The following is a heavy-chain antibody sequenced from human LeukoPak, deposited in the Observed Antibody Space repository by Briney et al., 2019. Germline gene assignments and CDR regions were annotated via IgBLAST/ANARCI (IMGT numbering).Heavy chain of an antibody. CDR2: ISSSSSYI. D-gene: IGHD2-15*01. Sequence: GGSLRLSCAASGFTFSSYSMNWVRQAPGKGLEWVSSISSSSSYIYYADSVKGRFTISRDNAKNSLYLQMNSLRAEDTAVYYCARDNELVVSPSGSDYWGQGTLVTVSS. CDR3: ARDNELVVSPSGSDY. V-gene: IGHV3-21*01. J-gene: IGHJ4*02. CDR1: GFTFSSYS.